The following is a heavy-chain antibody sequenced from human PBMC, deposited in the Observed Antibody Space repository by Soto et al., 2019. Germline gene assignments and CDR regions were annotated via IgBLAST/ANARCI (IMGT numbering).Heavy chain of an antibody. V-gene: IGHV1-18*04. J-gene: IGHJ6*02. CDR1: GYTFTSYG. CDR2: ISVYNGNT. Sequence: QLVQSGAEVKKPGASVKVSCKASGYTFTSYGVTWVRQAPGQGLEWMGWISVYNGNTNYAQKLQGRVTMTTDTSTNTAYMELRSLRSDDTAVYYCARAGHDYDFWSGYYGMDVWCQGTTVTVSS. D-gene: IGHD3-3*01. CDR3: ARAGHDYDFWSGYYGMDV.